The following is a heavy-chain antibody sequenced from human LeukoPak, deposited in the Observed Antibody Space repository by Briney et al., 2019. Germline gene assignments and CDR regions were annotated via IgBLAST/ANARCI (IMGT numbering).Heavy chain of an antibody. CDR1: GFTFSSYE. D-gene: IGHD2/OR15-2a*01. V-gene: IGHV3-48*03. J-gene: IGHJ4*02. CDR3: ARDQGFLDY. Sequence: GGSLRLSCAASGFTFSSYEMNWVRQAPGKGLEWVSFISNSGRTKYYADSVKGRFTISRDNANNSLYLQMNSLRAEDTAVYYCARDQGFLDYWGQGTLVTVSS. CDR2: ISNSGRTK.